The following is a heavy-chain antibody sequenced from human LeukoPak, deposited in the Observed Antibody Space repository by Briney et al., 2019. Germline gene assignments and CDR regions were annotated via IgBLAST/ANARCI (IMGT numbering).Heavy chain of an antibody. J-gene: IGHJ4*02. Sequence: PGGSLRLSCAASGFTFSSHAMSWVRQAPGKGLEWVSSISANGRSTYYADSVKGRFTISRDNSKSTLYLQMNSLRAEDTAVYYCAKDSGATPYYFDYWGQGTLVTVSS. V-gene: IGHV3-23*01. CDR2: ISANGRST. CDR1: GFTFSSHA. D-gene: IGHD5-12*01. CDR3: AKDSGATPYYFDY.